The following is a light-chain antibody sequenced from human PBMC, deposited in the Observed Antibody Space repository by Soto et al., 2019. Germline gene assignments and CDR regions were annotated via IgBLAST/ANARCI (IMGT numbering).Light chain of an antibody. J-gene: IGKJ4*01. V-gene: IGKV1-9*01. CDR3: QQRNSYPLT. CDR2: GVS. CDR1: QAISSS. Sequence: DIQLTQSPSFLSTSVGDKVTITCRASQAISSSLAWYQQSPGKAPKLLIYGVSTLQSGVPSRFSGSGSGTEVTLTSSSLQPEDFATYYCQQRNSYPLTFGGGAKVEIK.